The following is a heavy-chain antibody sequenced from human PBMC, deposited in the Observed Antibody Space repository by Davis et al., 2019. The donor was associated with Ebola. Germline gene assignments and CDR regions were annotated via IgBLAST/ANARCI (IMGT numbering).Heavy chain of an antibody. J-gene: IGHJ4*02. D-gene: IGHD3-10*01. V-gene: IGHV1-18*01. Sequence: ASVKVSCKTSGYPFTSYGLSWVRQAPGQGLEWMGWISPYKHNTNYPQKFQGRVTMTTDTSTSTAYMELRSLRSDDTAVYYCARDIGYSFGSGSYSKYDYWGQGTLVTVSS. CDR2: ISPYKHNT. CDR1: GYPFTSYG. CDR3: ARDIGYSFGSGSYSKYDY.